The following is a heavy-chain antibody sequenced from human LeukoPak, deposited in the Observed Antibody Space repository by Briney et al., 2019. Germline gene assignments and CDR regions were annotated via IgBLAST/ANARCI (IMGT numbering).Heavy chain of an antibody. D-gene: IGHD3-22*01. V-gene: IGHV3-74*01. CDR3: ARAPAWLVDYYYYYMDV. J-gene: IGHJ6*03. CDR2: INSDGSST. CDR1: GFTFSSYW. Sequence: PGGSLRLSCAASGFTFSSYWMHLVRQAPGKGLVWVSRINSDGSSTSYADSVKGRFTISRDNAKNTLYLQINSLRAEDTAVYYCARAPAWLVDYYYYYMDVWGKGTTVTLSS.